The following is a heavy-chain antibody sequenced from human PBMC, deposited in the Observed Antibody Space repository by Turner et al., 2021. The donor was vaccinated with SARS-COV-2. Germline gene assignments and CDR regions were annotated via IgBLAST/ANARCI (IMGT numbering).Heavy chain of an antibody. V-gene: IGHV3-49*04. Sequence: EVQLVESGGDLVQPGRSLRLSCTTSGFIFGDYDMSWVRQAPGRGLEWVTFIRRKAYGGATEYAASVRGRFTISRDDSKSIAYLQMGSLKTEDTAVYYCTIVGAAMNYYDSSAYFDYWGQGTLVTVSS. J-gene: IGHJ4*02. CDR1: GFIFGDYD. CDR2: IRRKAYGGAT. D-gene: IGHD3-22*01. CDR3: TIVGAAMNYYDSSAYFDY.